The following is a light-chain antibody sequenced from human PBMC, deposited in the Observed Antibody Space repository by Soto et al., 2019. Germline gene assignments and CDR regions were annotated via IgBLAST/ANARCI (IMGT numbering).Light chain of an antibody. V-gene: IGKV4-1*01. CDR3: QQYYSTPFT. J-gene: IGKJ2*01. Sequence: DIVMTQSPDSLAVSLGERATINCKSSQSILCSSNNKNYFAWYQQKPGQPPNLLIYWASTRESWLPHRFSGSGSGTDFTLTISSLQADDVAVYVCQQYYSTPFTFGPGTKLESK. CDR1: QSILCSSNNKNY. CDR2: WAS.